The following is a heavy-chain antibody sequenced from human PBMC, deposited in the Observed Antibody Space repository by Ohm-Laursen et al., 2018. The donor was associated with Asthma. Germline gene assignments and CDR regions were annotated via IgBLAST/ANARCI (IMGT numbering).Heavy chain of an antibody. V-gene: IGHV4-30-2*01. CDR3: ARGDYYDSSGQHYYYYGMDV. J-gene: IGHJ6*02. D-gene: IGHD3-22*01. CDR1: GGSISSGGYS. CDR2: IYHSGST. Sequence: SQTLSLTYTVSGGSISSGGYSWSWIRQPPGKGLEWIGYIYHSGSTYYNPSLKSRVTISVDRSKNQFSLKLSSVTAADTAVYYCARGDYYDSSGQHYYYYGMDVWGQGTTVTVSS.